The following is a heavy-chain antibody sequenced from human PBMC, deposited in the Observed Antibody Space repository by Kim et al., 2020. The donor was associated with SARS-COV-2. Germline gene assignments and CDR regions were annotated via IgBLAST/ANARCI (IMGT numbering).Heavy chain of an antibody. D-gene: IGHD3-3*01. Sequence: ADSGKGRFTISRDDSKNTLSLQMNSLRAEDTAVYYCAKSSRTFSPYYFDFWGQGTLVTVSS. J-gene: IGHJ4*02. V-gene: IGHV3-23*01. CDR3: AKSSRTFSPYYFDF.